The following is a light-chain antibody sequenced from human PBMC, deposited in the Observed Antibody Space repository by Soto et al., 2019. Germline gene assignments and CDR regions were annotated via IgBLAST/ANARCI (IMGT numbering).Light chain of an antibody. Sequence: VMSQSRCTGSLSTGGRSTLSCMASQSVSNNYLAWYQQKPGQAPRLLIYGASNRATGIPDRFSGSGSGTDFTLTISRLEPEDFAVYYCQQYGSSGTFGPGTKVDIK. CDR3: QQYGSSGT. V-gene: IGKV3-20*01. J-gene: IGKJ1*01. CDR1: QSVSNNY. CDR2: GAS.